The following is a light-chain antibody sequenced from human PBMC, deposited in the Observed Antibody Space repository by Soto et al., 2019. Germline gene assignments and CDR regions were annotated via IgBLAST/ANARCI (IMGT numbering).Light chain of an antibody. J-gene: IGKJ5*01. CDR3: QQAHSFPII. V-gene: IGKV1-12*01. CDR1: QGIGTW. CDR2: GAS. Sequence: DLQVTQSPSSVSASVGDRVTITCRASQGIGTWLAWYQQKPGKAPKLLIYGASNLQSGVPSRFSGSGSGTDFTLTINSLQPEDFATYHCQQAHSFPIIFGQGTRLEIK.